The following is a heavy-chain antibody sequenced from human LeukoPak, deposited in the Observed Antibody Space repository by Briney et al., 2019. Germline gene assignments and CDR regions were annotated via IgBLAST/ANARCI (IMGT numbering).Heavy chain of an antibody. CDR3: ARNNGGNSAGWYLDL. V-gene: IGHV3-20*04. J-gene: IGHJ2*01. CDR2: INWNGADT. Sequence: QAGGSLRLSCAASGFTFDDYGLSWVRQAPGKGLEWVSGINWNGADTDYADSVKGRFTISRDSARNSLYLQMNSLRAEDTALYYCARNNGGNSAGWYLDLWGRGTLVTVSS. CDR1: GFTFDDYG. D-gene: IGHD4-23*01.